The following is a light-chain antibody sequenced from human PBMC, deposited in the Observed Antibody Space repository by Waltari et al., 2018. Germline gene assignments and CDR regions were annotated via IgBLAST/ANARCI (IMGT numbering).Light chain of an antibody. J-gene: IGLJ1*01. V-gene: IGLV1-44*01. Sequence: QSVLTQPPSASGTPGQTVTISCSGSRSNVGSNTVNWFQQVPGTAPKLLIYSNNQRPSGVPDRFSGSKSGPSASLAISGLQSEDEADYYCAAWYDSLNAYVFGTGTQVPVL. CDR2: SNN. CDR3: AAWYDSLNAYV. CDR1: RSNVGSNT.